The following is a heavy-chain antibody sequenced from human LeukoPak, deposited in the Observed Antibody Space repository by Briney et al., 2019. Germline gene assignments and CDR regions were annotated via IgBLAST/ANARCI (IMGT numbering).Heavy chain of an antibody. CDR1: GYTFTSYY. V-gene: IGHV1-46*03. CDR2: INPSGGST. Sequence: ASVKVSCKASGYTFTSYYMHWVRQAPGQGLEWMGIINPSGGSTSYAQKFQGRVTMTRDTSTSTVYMEPSSLRSEDTAVYYCARVNPLAQYYNWFDPWGQGTLVTVSS. CDR3: ARVNPLAQYYNWFDP. D-gene: IGHD2/OR15-2a*01. J-gene: IGHJ5*02.